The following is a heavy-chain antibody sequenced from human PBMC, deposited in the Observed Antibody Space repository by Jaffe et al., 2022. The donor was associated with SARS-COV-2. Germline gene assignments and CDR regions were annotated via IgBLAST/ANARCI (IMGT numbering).Heavy chain of an antibody. CDR2: IYSGGST. V-gene: IGHV3-66*02. Sequence: EVQLVESGGGLVQPGGSLRLSCAASGFTVSSNYMSWVRQAPGKGLEWVSVIYSGGSTYYADSVKGRFTISRDNSKNTLYLQMNSLRAEDTAVYYCARESGDYTASYYYGMDVWGQGTTVTVSS. D-gene: IGHD4-17*01. CDR1: GFTVSSNY. J-gene: IGHJ6*02. CDR3: ARESGDYTASYYYGMDV.